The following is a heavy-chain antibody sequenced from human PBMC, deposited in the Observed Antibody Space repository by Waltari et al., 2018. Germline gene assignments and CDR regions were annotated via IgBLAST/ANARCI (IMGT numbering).Heavy chain of an antibody. Sequence: QVQLVQAGAEVKKPGSSVKVSCKASGGTFSSYAISWVRQAPGQGLEWMGGIIPIFGTANYAQKFQGRVTITADESTSTAYMELSSLRSEDTAVYYCASHFQLGGYYYYMDVWGKGTTVTISS. CDR3: ASHFQLGGYYYYMDV. V-gene: IGHV1-69*12. D-gene: IGHD1-1*01. CDR2: IIPIFGTA. CDR1: GGTFSSYA. J-gene: IGHJ6*03.